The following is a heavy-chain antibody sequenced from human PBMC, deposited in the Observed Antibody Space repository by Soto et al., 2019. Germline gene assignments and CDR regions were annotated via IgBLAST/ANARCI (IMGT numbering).Heavy chain of an antibody. CDR1: GFTFSSYA. Sequence: GGSLSLSRAASGFTFSSYAMSWVRQAPGKGLEWVSAISGSGGSTYYADSVKGRFTISRDNSKNTLYLQMNSLRAEDTAVYYCAKGGSAWLQRSRYYYFDYWGQGTLVTVSS. V-gene: IGHV3-23*01. J-gene: IGHJ4*02. CDR2: ISGSGGST. CDR3: AKGGSAWLQRSRYYYFDY. D-gene: IGHD1-26*01.